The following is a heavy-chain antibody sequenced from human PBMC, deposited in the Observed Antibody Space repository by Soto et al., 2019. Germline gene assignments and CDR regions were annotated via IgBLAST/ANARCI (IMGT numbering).Heavy chain of an antibody. Sequence: GGSLGLSCAASGFTFSSYGMHWVRQAPGKGLEWVAVISYDGSNKYYADSVKGRFTISRDNSKNTLYLQMNSLRAEDTAVYYCAKDSIRRSHYYGSGSSFDYWGQGTLVTVSS. CDR3: AKDSIRRSHYYGSGSSFDY. CDR1: GFTFSSYG. V-gene: IGHV3-30*18. D-gene: IGHD3-10*01. J-gene: IGHJ4*02. CDR2: ISYDGSNK.